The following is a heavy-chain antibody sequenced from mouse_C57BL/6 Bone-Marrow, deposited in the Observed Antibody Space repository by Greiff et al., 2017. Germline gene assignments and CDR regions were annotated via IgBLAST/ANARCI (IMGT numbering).Heavy chain of an antibody. CDR1: GFNIKDDY. Sequence: EVKLQESGAELVRPGASVKLSCPASGFNIKDDYMHWVKQRPDQGLEWIGWIDPANGATEYASLFQGKATITADTTANTAYLQLCSLTSEDTAVYYCTTWASSSECFDYWGQGTTLTVSS. CDR2: IDPANGAT. CDR3: TTWASSSECFDY. V-gene: IGHV14-4*01. D-gene: IGHD1-1*01. J-gene: IGHJ2*01.